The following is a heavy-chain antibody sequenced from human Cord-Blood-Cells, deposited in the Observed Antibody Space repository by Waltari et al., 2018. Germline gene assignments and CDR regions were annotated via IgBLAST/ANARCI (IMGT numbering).Heavy chain of an antibody. CDR2: ISYDGSNK. Sequence: QVQLVESGGGVVQPGRSLRLSCAASGFTFSSYGLHWVRQAPGKGLECGAVISYDGSNKYYADSVKGRFTISRDNSKNTLYLQMNSLRAEDTAVYYCAKDAQGAFDYWGQGTLVTVSS. J-gene: IGHJ4*02. CDR3: AKDAQGAFDY. V-gene: IGHV3-30*18. CDR1: GFTFSSYG.